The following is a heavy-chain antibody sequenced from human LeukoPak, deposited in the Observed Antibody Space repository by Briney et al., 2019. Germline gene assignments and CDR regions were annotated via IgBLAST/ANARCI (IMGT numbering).Heavy chain of an antibody. D-gene: IGHD5-18*01. CDR3: ARRRGYSYGYFDY. CDR1: GGSISSYY. CDR2: ISYSGSA. Sequence: SKTLSLTCTVSGGSISSYYWSWIRQPPGKGLEWIGYISYSGSANYNPSLKSRVTISVDTSENQFSLKLSSVTAADTAVYYCARRRGYSYGYFDYWGQGTLVTVSS. J-gene: IGHJ4*02. V-gene: IGHV4-59*12.